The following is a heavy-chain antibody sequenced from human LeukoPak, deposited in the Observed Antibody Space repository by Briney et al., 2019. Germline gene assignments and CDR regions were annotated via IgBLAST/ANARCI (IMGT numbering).Heavy chain of an antibody. CDR1: GGSISSSSYY. CDR2: IYYSGST. V-gene: IGHV4-39*01. Sequence: PSETLSLTCTVSGGSISSSSYYWGWIRQPPGKGLEWIGSIYYSGSTYYNPSPKSRVTISVDTSKNQFSLKLSSVTAADTAVYYCARHVGYSSGGEFDYRGQGTLVTVSS. CDR3: ARHVGYSSGGEFDY. J-gene: IGHJ4*02. D-gene: IGHD6-19*01.